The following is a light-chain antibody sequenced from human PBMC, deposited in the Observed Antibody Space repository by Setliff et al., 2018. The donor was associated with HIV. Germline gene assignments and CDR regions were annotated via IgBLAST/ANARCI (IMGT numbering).Light chain of an antibody. V-gene: IGLV2-23*02. Sequence: QSALAQPASVSGSPGQSITISCTGTSSDVGSYNLVSWYQQHPGKAPKLMIHEVSKRPSGVSNRFSGSKSGNTASLTISGLQAEDEADYYCCSYGGPSTFYVFGTGTKVTVL. J-gene: IGLJ1*01. CDR2: EVS. CDR1: SSDVGSYNL. CDR3: CSYGGPSTFYV.